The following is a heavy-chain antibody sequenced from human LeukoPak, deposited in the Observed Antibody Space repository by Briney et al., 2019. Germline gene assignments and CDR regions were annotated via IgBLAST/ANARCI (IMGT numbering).Heavy chain of an antibody. CDR1: GFTFSTYS. CDR2: ISFSSSTI. Sequence: GGSLRLSCAASGFTFSTYSMNWVRQAPGKGLEWVSYISFSSSTIHYADSVKSRFTISRDNDKKSLYLQMNSLRVEDTAVYYCARGREGLRYFDWLRERRYYFDYWGQGTLVTVSS. V-gene: IGHV3-48*01. J-gene: IGHJ4*02. CDR3: ARGREGLRYFDWLRERRYYFDY. D-gene: IGHD3-9*01.